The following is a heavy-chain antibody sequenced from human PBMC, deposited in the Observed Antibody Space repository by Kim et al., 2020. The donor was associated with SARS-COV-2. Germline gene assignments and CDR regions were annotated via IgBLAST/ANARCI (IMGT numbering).Heavy chain of an antibody. V-gene: IGHV4-34*01. Sequence: SETLSLTCAVYGGSFSGYYWSWIRQPPGKGLEWIGEINHSGSTNYNPSLKSRVTISVDTSKNQFSLKLSSVTAADTAVYYCARALSGWRGSPTLHYFDY. CDR3: ARALSGWRGSPTLHYFDY. J-gene: IGHJ4*01. CDR1: GGSFSGYY. CDR2: INHSGST. D-gene: IGHD1-26*01.